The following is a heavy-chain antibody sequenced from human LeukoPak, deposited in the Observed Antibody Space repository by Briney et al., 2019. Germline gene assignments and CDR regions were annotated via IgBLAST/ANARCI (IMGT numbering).Heavy chain of an antibody. CDR2: ISSSSSYI. V-gene: IGHV3-21*01. CDR1: GFTFSSYS. CDR3: ARDRQWLVFDY. Sequence: GGSLRLSCAASGFTFSSYSMNWVRQAPGKGLEWVSSISSSSSYICYADSVKGRFTISRDNAKNSLYLQMNSLRAEDTAVYYCARDRQWLVFDYWGQGTLVTVSS. J-gene: IGHJ4*02. D-gene: IGHD6-19*01.